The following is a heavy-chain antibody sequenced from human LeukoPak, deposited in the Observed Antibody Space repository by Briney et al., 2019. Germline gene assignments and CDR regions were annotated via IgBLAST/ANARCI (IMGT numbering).Heavy chain of an antibody. CDR3: AKGVSSSWSNDALDI. CDR1: GFTFSRHD. D-gene: IGHD6-13*01. CDR2: ISYDGSNK. V-gene: IGHV3-30*18. J-gene: IGHJ3*02. Sequence: PGGSLRLSCVASGFTFSRHDMNWVRQAPGKGLDWVAVISYDGSNKYYADSVKGRFTISRDNSKNTLYLQMNSLRTEDTAVYYCAKGVSSSWSNDALDIWGQGTMVTVSS.